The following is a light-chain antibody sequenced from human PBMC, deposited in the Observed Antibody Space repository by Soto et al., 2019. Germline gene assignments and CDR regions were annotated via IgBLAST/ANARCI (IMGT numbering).Light chain of an antibody. CDR2: RAS. Sequence: DIQMTQFPSTLSASVGDRVTITCRASQSVDNWLAWYQQKPGKAPSLLIYRASSLESGVPSRFSGSGSGTEFTLTIRSLQPDDFATYYCQQYNNYPRPFGQGTKVEVK. CDR3: QQYNNYPRP. CDR1: QSVDNW. J-gene: IGKJ1*01. V-gene: IGKV1-5*03.